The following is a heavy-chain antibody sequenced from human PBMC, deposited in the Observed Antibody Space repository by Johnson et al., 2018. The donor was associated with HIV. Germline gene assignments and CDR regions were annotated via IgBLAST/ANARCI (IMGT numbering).Heavy chain of an antibody. J-gene: IGHJ3*02. D-gene: IGHD1-1*01. Sequence: QVQLVESGGGVVQPGRSLRLSCAASGFTFSSYGMHWVRQAPGKGLEWVAVIWYDGSNKYYADSVKGRFTISKDNSKNTLYLQMNSLRAEDTALYYCARDSIRELERPDGFDIWGQGTMVTVSS. CDR1: GFTFSSYG. CDR2: IWYDGSNK. V-gene: IGHV3-33*01. CDR3: ARDSIRELERPDGFDI.